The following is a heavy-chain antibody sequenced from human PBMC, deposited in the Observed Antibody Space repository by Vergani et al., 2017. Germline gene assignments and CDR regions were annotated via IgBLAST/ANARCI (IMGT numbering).Heavy chain of an antibody. J-gene: IGHJ5*02. CDR1: GGSISSGDYY. CDR2: IYYTGST. D-gene: IGHD4-17*01. CDR3: ARAPGGPMTSVPTGLFDP. V-gene: IGHV4-30-4*08. Sequence: QVQLQESGPGLVKPSQTLSLTCTVSGGSISSGDYYWTWIRQSPGKGLEWIGYIYYTGSTYYNPSLKSRVTISVDTSKNQFSLRLSSVTAADTAVYFCARAPGGPMTSVPTGLFDPWGQGTLVTVSS.